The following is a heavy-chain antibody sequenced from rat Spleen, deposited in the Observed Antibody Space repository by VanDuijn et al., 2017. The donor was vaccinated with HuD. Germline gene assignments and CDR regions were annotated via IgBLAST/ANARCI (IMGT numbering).Heavy chain of an antibody. D-gene: IGHD1-12*02. CDR1: GFTFSNYD. Sequence: EVQLVESGGGLVQPGRSMKLSCAASGFTFSNYDMAWVRQAPTKGLEWVASISTGGGNTYYRDSVKGRFTISRDNAKSTLFLQMDSLRSEDTATYYCARRGDGSYYYYVMDAWGQGASVTVSS. V-gene: IGHV5-25*01. CDR3: ARRGDGSYYYYVMDA. J-gene: IGHJ4*01. CDR2: ISTGGGNT.